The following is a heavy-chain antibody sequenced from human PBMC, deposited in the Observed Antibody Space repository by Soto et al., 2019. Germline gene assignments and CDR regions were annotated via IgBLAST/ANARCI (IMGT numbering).Heavy chain of an antibody. CDR3: ASDLVGASDSYGLDV. CDR1: GFTFSNYG. Sequence: GGSLRLSCAASGFTFSNYGMHWVRQAPGKGLEWVAIIWHDGNNKYYADSVRGRFIISRDNSKNRLYLQMNGLRAEDTAVYYCASDLVGASDSYGLDVWGQGTPVTVS. J-gene: IGHJ6*02. D-gene: IGHD1-26*01. V-gene: IGHV3-33*01. CDR2: IWHDGNNK.